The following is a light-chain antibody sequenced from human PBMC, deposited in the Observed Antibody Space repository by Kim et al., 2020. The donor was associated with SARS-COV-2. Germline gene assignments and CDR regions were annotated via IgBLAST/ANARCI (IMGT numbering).Light chain of an antibody. CDR3: CSYVGDGRSL. J-gene: IGLJ2*01. CDR1: RTDDATYDL. CDR2: DLT. Sequence: QSALTQPASVSGSPGQSITISCSGTRTDDATYDLVSWYQQHPGKVPRLIIYDLTKRPSGVSNRFSGSKSGDTASLTISGLEADDEADYYCCSYVGDGRSLFGGGTQLTVL. V-gene: IGLV2-23*02.